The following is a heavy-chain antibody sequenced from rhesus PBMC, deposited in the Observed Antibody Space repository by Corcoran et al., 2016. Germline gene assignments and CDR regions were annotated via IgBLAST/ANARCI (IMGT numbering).Heavy chain of an antibody. V-gene: IGHV4-80*01. Sequence: QVQLQESGPGLVKPSETLSLTCAVSGDSSSGHWWCWIRVSPGRGLEWIGELNGNDGSTNYNPSLKTRVTISKDASKNQFSLRLTSVNAADTAVYYCAAHGWIDVPFDYWGQGVLVTVSS. CDR1: GDSSSGHW. CDR2: LNGNDGST. D-gene: IGHD5-12*01. J-gene: IGHJ4*01. CDR3: AAHGWIDVPFDY.